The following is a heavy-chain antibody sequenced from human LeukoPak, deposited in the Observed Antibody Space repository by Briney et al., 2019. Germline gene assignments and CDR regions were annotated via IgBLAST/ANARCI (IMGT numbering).Heavy chain of an antibody. V-gene: IGHV3-23*01. J-gene: IGHJ6*03. CDR3: AKQGRDWLRDYYYYMDV. D-gene: IGHD3-9*01. Sequence: GGSLRLSCAASGVTFSSYAMSWVRQAPGKGLEWVSTISGRGGGSFFADSVKGRFTISRDNSKNTLYLQMNSLRAEDTAVYYCAKQGRDWLRDYYYYMDVWGKGTTVTISS. CDR2: ISGRGGGS. CDR1: GVTFSSYA.